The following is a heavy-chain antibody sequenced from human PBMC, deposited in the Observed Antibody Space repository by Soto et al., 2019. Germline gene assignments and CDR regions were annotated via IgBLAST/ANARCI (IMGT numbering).Heavy chain of an antibody. D-gene: IGHD3-3*02. Sequence: GGSLRLSCAASKFTFSSYAMSWVRQAPGKGLEWVSVISGSGGSTYYADSVKGRFTISRDNSKNTLHLQMNSLRAEDTAVYYCAKGGNILGPTGHGMDVWGQGTTVTVSS. CDR3: AKGGNILGPTGHGMDV. CDR2: ISGSGGST. V-gene: IGHV3-23*01. J-gene: IGHJ6*02. CDR1: KFTFSSYA.